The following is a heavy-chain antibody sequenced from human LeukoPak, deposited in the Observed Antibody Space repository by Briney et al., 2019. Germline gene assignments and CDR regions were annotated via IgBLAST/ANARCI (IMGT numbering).Heavy chain of an antibody. V-gene: IGHV3-53*01. CDR2: IYSSGTT. CDR3: ARVGGVPAAHFDY. J-gene: IGHJ4*02. CDR1: GFSVRTKY. D-gene: IGHD2-2*01. Sequence: PGGSLRLSCVASGFSVRTKYMSWVRQTPGRGLEWISLIYSSGTTYYAESVKGRFTVSRDNPKNSLYLQMNSLRVEDTAVYYCARVGGVPAAHFDYWGQGIRVTVSS.